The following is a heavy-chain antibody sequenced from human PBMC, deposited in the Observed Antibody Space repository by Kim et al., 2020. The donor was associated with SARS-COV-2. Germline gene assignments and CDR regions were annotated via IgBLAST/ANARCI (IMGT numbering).Heavy chain of an antibody. J-gene: IGHJ4*02. D-gene: IGHD6-6*01. CDR3: ARDSIAARRGRFGY. Sequence: ESVRGPFTRARDNAKNSLYMQMNRLRAEDTAVYYCARDSIAARRGRFGYWGQGTLVTVSS. V-gene: IGHV3-11*06.